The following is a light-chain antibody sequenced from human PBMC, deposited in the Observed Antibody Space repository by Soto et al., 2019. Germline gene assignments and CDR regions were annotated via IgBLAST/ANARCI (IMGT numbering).Light chain of an antibody. V-gene: IGLV2-23*02. J-gene: IGLJ1*01. CDR2: EVT. CDR3: ASYAGSRTYV. CDR1: SDIGNYNL. Sequence: QSAVTQPASVSGSPGQSVTISCSGSDIGNYNLVSWYQHPPGRAPKLLIFEVTMRPSGISDRFSGSKSASTASLTISGLQAEDEGDYYCASYAGSRTYVFGSGTKLTVL.